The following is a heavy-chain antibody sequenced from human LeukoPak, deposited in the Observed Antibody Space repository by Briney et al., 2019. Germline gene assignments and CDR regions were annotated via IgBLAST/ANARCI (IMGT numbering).Heavy chain of an antibody. Sequence: GGSLRLSCTASGFTFGDYAMTWVRQAPGKGLEWVGFIASKTYGGTAEYAASVKGRFAISRDDSKSIAYLQMNSLKTEDTAVYFCSRDQTPYYWGQGTLVTVSS. CDR1: GFTFGDYA. CDR2: IASKTYGGTA. CDR3: SRDQTPYY. J-gene: IGHJ4*02. V-gene: IGHV3-49*04.